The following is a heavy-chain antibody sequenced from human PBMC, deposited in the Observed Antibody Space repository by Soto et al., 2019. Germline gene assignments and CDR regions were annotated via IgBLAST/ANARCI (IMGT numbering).Heavy chain of an antibody. D-gene: IGHD3-10*01. J-gene: IGHJ4*02. V-gene: IGHV3-30*03. CDR3: ASDRGYYGSGSNCFDY. Sequence: QVQLVESGGGVVQPGRSLRLSCAASGFTFSSYGMHWVRQAPGKGLEWVAVISYDGSNKYYADCVKGRFTISRDNSKNTLYRQMNSLRAEDTAVYYCASDRGYYGSGSNCFDYWGQGTLVTVSS. CDR2: ISYDGSNK. CDR1: GFTFSSYG.